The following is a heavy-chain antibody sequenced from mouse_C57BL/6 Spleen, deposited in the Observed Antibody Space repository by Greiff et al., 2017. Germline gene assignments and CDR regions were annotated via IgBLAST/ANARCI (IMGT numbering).Heavy chain of an antibody. CDR2: ISYDGSN. Sequence: ESGPGLVKPSQSLSLTCSVTGYSITSGYYWNWIRQFPGNKLEWMGYISYDGSNNYNPSLKNRISITRETSKNQFFLKLNSVTTEDTATYYCARVGLRDAMDYWGQGTSVTVSS. V-gene: IGHV3-6*01. J-gene: IGHJ4*01. D-gene: IGHD2-4*01. CDR3: ARVGLRDAMDY. CDR1: GYSITSGYY.